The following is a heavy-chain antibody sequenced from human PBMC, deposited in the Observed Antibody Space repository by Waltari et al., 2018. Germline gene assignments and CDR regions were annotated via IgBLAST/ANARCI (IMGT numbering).Heavy chain of an antibody. CDR3: ARELLGGGAFDS. Sequence: QVQLVQSGSELKKPGASVKASCKASGYTFTRHAMKWVRQAPGQGLEWRGWSNTNTENPFYAQCFTGLFVFSLDTSASTAYMEINSLKAEDTAVYYCARELLGGGAFDSWGQGTLVTVSS. D-gene: IGHD3-16*01. CDR1: GYTFTRHA. J-gene: IGHJ4*02. V-gene: IGHV7-4-1*02. CDR2: SNTNTENP.